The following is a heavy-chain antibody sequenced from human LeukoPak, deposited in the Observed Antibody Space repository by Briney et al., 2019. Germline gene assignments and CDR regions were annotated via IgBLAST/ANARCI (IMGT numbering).Heavy chain of an antibody. D-gene: IGHD6-13*01. CDR1: GFTFSSYA. J-gene: IGHJ4*02. V-gene: IGHV3-30-3*01. CDR2: ISYDGSNK. Sequence: GRSLRLSCAASGFTFSSYAMHWVRQASGKGLEWVAVISYDGSNKYYADSVKGRFTISRDNSKNTLYLQMNSLRAEDTPVYYCARDRSSLYYFDYWGQGTLVTVSS. CDR3: ARDRSSLYYFDY.